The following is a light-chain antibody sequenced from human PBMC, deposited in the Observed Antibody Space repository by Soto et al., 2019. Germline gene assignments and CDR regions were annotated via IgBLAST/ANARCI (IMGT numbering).Light chain of an antibody. V-gene: IGLV2-14*03. CDR1: SSDVGGYNY. J-gene: IGLJ1*01. CDR3: SSYTSSHTRV. CDR2: DVT. Sequence: QSALTQPASVSGSPGQSITISCTGTSSDVGGYNYVSWYQQHPGKAPKLIIYDVTDRPSGISNRFSGSKSGNTASLTISGLQVEDEADYYCSSYTSSHTRVFGTGTKITVL.